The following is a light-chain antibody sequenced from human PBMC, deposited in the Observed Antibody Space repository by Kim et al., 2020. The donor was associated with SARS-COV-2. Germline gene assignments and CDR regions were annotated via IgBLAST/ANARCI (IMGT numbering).Light chain of an antibody. V-gene: IGKV3-15*01. CDR2: GAS. J-gene: IGKJ5*01. CDR1: QSVRSH. Sequence: EIVMTQSPATLSVSPGERATLSCRASQSVRSHLAWYQQKPGQAPRLLIYGASIRAPGIPDRFSGSGSGTEFTLTISSLQSEDFAVYYCQQYDTWPPISFGQGTRLEI. CDR3: QQYDTWPPIS.